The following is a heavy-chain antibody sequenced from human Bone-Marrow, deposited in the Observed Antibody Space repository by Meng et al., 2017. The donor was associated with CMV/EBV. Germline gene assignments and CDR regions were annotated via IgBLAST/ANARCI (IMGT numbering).Heavy chain of an antibody. J-gene: IGHJ4*02. V-gene: IGHV1-8*01. CDR2: VTPKSGSA. Sequence: ASVKVSRQASGYTFTDYDINWVRQAAGQGLEWMGWVTPKSGSADYARKFQGRVTMTTDTSIGTAYMELTGLRSGDTAVYFCARTKTSGTWLHDHWGQGTLVAVSS. CDR1: GYTFTDYD. D-gene: IGHD5-12*01. CDR3: ARTKTSGTWLHDH.